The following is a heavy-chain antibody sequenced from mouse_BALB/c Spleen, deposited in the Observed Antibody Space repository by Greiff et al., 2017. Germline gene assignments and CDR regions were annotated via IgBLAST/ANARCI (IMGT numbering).Heavy chain of an antibody. J-gene: IGHJ2*01. V-gene: IGHV14-4*02. D-gene: IGHD1-3*01. CDR3: TKEYYFDD. CDR1: GFNIKDYY. Sequence: VQLQQSGAELVRSGASVKLSCTASGFNIKDYYMHWVKQRPEQGLEWIGWIDPENGDTEYAPKFQGKATMTADTSSNTAYLQLSSLTSEDTAVYYCTKEYYFDDWGQGTTLTVSS. CDR2: IDPENGDT.